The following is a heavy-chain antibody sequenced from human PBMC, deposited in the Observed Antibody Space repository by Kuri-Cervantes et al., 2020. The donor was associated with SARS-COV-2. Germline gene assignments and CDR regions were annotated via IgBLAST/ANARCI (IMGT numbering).Heavy chain of an antibody. V-gene: IGHV3-30*18. Sequence: GESLKISCAASGFNFSRTDMHWVRQAPGKGLEWVAVISHDGKNKKCIASGKGRFTISRDNSQNTLYLHMKRLRSEDTAMYYCAKDRVGVHDSWGQGTLVTVSS. CDR1: GFNFSRTD. CDR3: AKDRVGVHDS. CDR2: ISHDGKNK. J-gene: IGHJ4*02. D-gene: IGHD2-21*01.